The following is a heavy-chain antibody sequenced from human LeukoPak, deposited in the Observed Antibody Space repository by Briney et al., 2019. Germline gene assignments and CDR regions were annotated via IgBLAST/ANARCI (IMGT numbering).Heavy chain of an antibody. V-gene: IGHV1-8*01. CDR3: ARESSGYYAEYFQH. Sequence: ASVKVSCKASGYTFTSYDINWVRQATGQGLEWMGWMNPNSGNTGYAQKFQGRVTMTRNTSISTAYMELSSLRSEDTAVYYCARESSGYYAEYFQHWGQGTLVTVSS. CDR1: GYTFTSYD. D-gene: IGHD3-22*01. J-gene: IGHJ1*01. CDR2: MNPNSGNT.